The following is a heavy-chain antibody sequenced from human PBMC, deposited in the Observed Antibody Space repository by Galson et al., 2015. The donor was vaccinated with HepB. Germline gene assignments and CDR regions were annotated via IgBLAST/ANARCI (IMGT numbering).Heavy chain of an antibody. V-gene: IGHV3-66*01. CDR3: ARGSPVVTAHDAFDI. CDR2: IYSGGST. Sequence: SLRLSCAASGFTVSSDYMSWVRQAPGKGLEWVSVIYSGGSTYYADSVKGRFTISRDNSKNTLYLQMNSLRAEDTAVYYCARGSPVVTAHDAFDIWGQGTMVTVSS. J-gene: IGHJ3*02. CDR1: GFTVSSDY. D-gene: IGHD2-21*02.